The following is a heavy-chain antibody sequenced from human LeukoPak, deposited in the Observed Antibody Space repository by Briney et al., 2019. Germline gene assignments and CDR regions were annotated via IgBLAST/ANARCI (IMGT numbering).Heavy chain of an antibody. CDR1: GFTFASYH. CDR3: ARAPAGTLDL. Sequence: ASVKVSCKASGFTFASYHMHWVRQAPGQGLEWVALIKGTGDRPDYAQKFQGRVTVTCDTSTTTTYLELRSLKMEDTAVYYCARAPAGTLDLWGQGTLVTVSS. CDR2: IKGTGDRP. V-gene: IGHV1-46*01. J-gene: IGHJ5*02. D-gene: IGHD6-13*01.